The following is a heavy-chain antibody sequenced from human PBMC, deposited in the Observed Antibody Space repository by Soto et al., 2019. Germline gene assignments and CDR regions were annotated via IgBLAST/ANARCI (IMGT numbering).Heavy chain of an antibody. V-gene: IGHV4-39*01. CDR1: GGSISSTSYY. CDR2: IYYSGST. Sequence: SETLSLTCTVSGGSISSTSYYWGWIRKPPVNKLERNGSIYYSGSTYYNPSLKSRVTISVDTSKNQFPLKLSSVTAADTVVYYCASQLRYFDWLLYPNWFDPWGQGTLVTVS. CDR3: ASQLRYFDWLLYPNWFDP. D-gene: IGHD3-9*01. J-gene: IGHJ5*02.